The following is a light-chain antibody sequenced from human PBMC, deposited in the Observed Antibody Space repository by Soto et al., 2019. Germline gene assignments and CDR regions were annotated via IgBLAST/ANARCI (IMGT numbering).Light chain of an antibody. J-gene: IGKJ1*01. CDR3: QQSFRTPRT. Sequence: IQMTQSPSSLSASFGDRVTITCRASQSVRSHLNWFQQKPGKAPGLLIYGASALQFGVPSRFSGSGSGTDFILTISNLQPEDFAIYYCQQSFRTPRTFGQGTKVDI. V-gene: IGKV1-39*01. CDR1: QSVRSH. CDR2: GAS.